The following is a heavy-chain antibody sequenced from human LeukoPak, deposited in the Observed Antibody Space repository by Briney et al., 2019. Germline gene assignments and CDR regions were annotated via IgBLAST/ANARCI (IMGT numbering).Heavy chain of an antibody. Sequence: PSETLSLTCAVYGGSFSGYYWSWIRQPPGKGLEWIGSIYYSGTTHYNPSLKSRVTISVDTSKNQFSLKLSSVTAADTAVYYCARDGEMATIENYFESWGQGTLVTVSS. V-gene: IGHV4-34*01. D-gene: IGHD5-24*01. CDR1: GGSFSGYY. CDR3: ARDGEMATIENYFES. CDR2: IYYSGTT. J-gene: IGHJ4*02.